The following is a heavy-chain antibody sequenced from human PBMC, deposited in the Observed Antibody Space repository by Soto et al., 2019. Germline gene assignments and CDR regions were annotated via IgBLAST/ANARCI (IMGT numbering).Heavy chain of an antibody. Sequence: GGSLRLSCAASGFTFSSYAMSWVRQAPGKGLEWVSAISGSGGSTYYADSVKGRFTISRDNSKNTLYLQMNSLRAEDTAVYYCAKDSRITTMIVVVIAPFDCWGQGTLVTVSS. CDR3: AKDSRITTMIVVVIAPFDC. V-gene: IGHV3-23*01. CDR1: GFTFSSYA. D-gene: IGHD3-22*01. CDR2: ISGSGGST. J-gene: IGHJ4*02.